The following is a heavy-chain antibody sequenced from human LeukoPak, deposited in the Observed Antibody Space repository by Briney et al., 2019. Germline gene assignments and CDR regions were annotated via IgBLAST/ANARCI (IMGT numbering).Heavy chain of an antibody. J-gene: IGHJ4*02. CDR1: GGSISSYY. CDR2: IYYSGST. V-gene: IGHV4-4*07. Sequence: NPSETLSLTCTVSGGSISSYYWSWIRQPAGKGLEWIGSIYYSGSTYYNPSLKSRVTISVDTSKNQFSLKLSSVTAADTAVYYCARAMGYYYDSSGYGYWGQGTLVTVSS. CDR3: ARAMGYYYDSSGYGY. D-gene: IGHD3-22*01.